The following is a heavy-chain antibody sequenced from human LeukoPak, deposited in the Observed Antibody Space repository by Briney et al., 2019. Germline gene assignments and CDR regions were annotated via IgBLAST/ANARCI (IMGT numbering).Heavy chain of an antibody. J-gene: IGHJ4*02. CDR2: INAGNGNT. D-gene: IGHD2-21*02. CDR1: GYTFISYA. CDR3: ARAYCGGDCYSGFDY. V-gene: IGHV1-3*01. Sequence: ASVKVYCKASGYTFISYAMHWVRQAPGQRLEWMGWINAGNGNTKYSQKFQGRVTITRDTSASTAYMELSSLRSEDTAVYYCARAYCGGDCYSGFDYWGQGTLVTVSS.